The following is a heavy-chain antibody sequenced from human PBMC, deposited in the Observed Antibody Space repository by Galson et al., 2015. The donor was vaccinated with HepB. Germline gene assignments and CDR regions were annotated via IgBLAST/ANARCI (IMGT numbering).Heavy chain of an antibody. J-gene: IGHJ4*02. V-gene: IGHV1-18*04. D-gene: IGHD6-19*01. CDR2: ISAYNGNT. Sequence: SVKVSCKASGYTFTGYYMHWVRQAPGQGLEWMGWISAYNGNTNYAQKLQGRVTMTTDTSTSTAYMELRSLRSDDTAVYYCARGPVAGHGGYFDYWGQGTLVTVSS. CDR1: GYTFTGYY. CDR3: ARGPVAGHGGYFDY.